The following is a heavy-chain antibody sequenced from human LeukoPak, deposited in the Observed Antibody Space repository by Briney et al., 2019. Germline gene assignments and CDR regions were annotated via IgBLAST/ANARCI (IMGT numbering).Heavy chain of an antibody. Sequence: GGSLRLSCAASGFTFSSYSMNWVRQAPGKGLEWVSYISSSSNTIYYADSVKGRFTISRDNAKNSLDLQMNSLRDEDTAMYYCGKMGGGSYFVDAFDIWGQGTMVTVSS. CDR1: GFTFSSYS. CDR3: GKMGGGSYFVDAFDI. D-gene: IGHD1-26*01. J-gene: IGHJ3*02. CDR2: ISSSSNTI. V-gene: IGHV3-48*02.